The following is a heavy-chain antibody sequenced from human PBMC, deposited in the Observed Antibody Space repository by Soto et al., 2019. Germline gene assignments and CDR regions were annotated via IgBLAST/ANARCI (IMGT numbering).Heavy chain of an antibody. V-gene: IGHV3-30-3*01. CDR2: ISYDGSNK. CDR1: GFTFSSYT. J-gene: IGHJ4*02. Sequence: QVQLVESGGGVVQPGRSLRLSCAASGFTFSSYTMHWVRQAPGKGLEWVAAISYDGSNKYYADSVKGRFTISRDNSKNQLYGQMNRLRGEDTAVYYCARGAGIAVAGTSFEYWGQGTLVTVSS. CDR3: ARGAGIAVAGTSFEY. D-gene: IGHD6-19*01.